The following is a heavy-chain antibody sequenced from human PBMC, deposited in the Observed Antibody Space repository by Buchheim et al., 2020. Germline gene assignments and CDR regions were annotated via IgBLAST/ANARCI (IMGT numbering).Heavy chain of an antibody. D-gene: IGHD2-15*01. Sequence: QLQLQESGPGLVKPSETLSLTCSVSDGSISRSSHYWGWIRQPPGKGLEWIGTIYYSGSTYYNTSLKSRVTISVDTSNSQFSLRLTSMTAADTAIYYCARGYCGGGTCYFYSGWFDSWGQGTL. V-gene: IGHV4-39*01. J-gene: IGHJ5*01. CDR3: ARGYCGGGTCYFYSGWFDS. CDR1: DGSISRSSHY. CDR2: IYYSGST.